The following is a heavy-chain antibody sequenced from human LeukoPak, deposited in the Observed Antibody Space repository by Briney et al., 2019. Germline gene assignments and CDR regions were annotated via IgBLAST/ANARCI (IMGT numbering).Heavy chain of an antibody. V-gene: IGHV3-7*01. CDR3: AREPPIDYDFWSGLKPIDY. D-gene: IGHD3-3*01. J-gene: IGHJ4*02. CDR1: GFTFSSYW. CDR2: IKQDGSEK. Sequence: PGGSLRLPCAASGFTFSSYWMSWVRQAPGKGLEWVANIKQDGSEKYYVDSVKGRFTISGDNAKNSLYLQMNSLRAEDTAVYYCAREPPIDYDFWSGLKPIDYWGQGTLVTVSS.